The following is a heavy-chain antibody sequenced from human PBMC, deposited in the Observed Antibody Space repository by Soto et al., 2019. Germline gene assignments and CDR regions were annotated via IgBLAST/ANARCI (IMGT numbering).Heavy chain of an antibody. CDR1: GDTFSSYT. V-gene: IGHV1-69*02. J-gene: IGHJ6*02. CDR3: GIDRYDSSYLYYGMDV. Sequence: QVQLVQSGAEVKKPGSSVKVSCKASGDTFSSYTISWVRQAPGQGLEWMGRIIPVLAITNYARELQGRVTITADKSTSTVYMELSSLRSEDTAMYYCGIDRYDSSYLYYGMDVWGQGTAVTVSS. CDR2: IIPVLAIT. D-gene: IGHD3-22*01.